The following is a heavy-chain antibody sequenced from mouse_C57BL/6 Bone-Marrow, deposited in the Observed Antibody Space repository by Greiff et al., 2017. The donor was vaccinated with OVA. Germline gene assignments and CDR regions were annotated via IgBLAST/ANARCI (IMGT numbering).Heavy chain of an antibody. CDR2: IRSKSNNYAT. V-gene: IGHV10-1*01. J-gene: IGHJ1*03. Sequence: EVQLQQSGGGLVQPKGSLKLSCAASGFSFNTYAMNWVRQAPGKGLEWVARIRSKSNNYATYYADSVKDRFTISRDDSESMLYLQMNNLKTEDTAMYYCVSIYYDYDDGRYWYFDVWGTGTTVTVSS. CDR3: VSIYYDYDDGRYWYFDV. CDR1: GFSFNTYA. D-gene: IGHD2-4*01.